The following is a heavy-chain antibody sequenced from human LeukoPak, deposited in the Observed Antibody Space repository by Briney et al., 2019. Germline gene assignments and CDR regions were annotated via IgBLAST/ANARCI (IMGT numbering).Heavy chain of an antibody. V-gene: IGHV3-11*01. D-gene: IGHD6-13*01. CDR3: VRGVSISSSWYNDI. Sequence: GGSLRLSCAASGFTFSDYYMSWIRQAPGKGLEWVSYISRGGSTTYYADSVKGRFTISRDNAKNSLYLQMNSLRVEDTAVYYCVRGVSISSSWYNDIWGQGTMVTVSS. J-gene: IGHJ3*02. CDR1: GFTFSDYY. CDR2: ISRGGSTT.